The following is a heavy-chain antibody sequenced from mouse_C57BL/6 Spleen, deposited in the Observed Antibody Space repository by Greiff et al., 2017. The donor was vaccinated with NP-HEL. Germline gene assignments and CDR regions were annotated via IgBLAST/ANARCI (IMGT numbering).Heavy chain of an antibody. D-gene: IGHD1-1*01. CDR1: GFNIKDDY. Sequence: EVKLLESGAELVRPGASVKLSCTASGFNIKDDYMHWVKQRPEQGLEWIGWIDPENGDTEYASKFQGKATITADTSSNTAYLQLSSLTSEDTAVYYCTTEGYDGSSQYYFDYWGQGTTLTVSS. CDR3: TTEGYDGSSQYYFDY. V-gene: IGHV14-4*01. CDR2: IDPENGDT. J-gene: IGHJ2*01.